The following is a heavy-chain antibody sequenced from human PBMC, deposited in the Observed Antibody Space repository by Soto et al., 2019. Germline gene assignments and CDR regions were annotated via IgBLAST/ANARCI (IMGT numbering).Heavy chain of an antibody. CDR1: GGSISSSSYY. V-gene: IGHV4-39*06. J-gene: IGHJ4*02. CDR3: AIVSYYCDSSGYYHY. CDR2: IYYSGST. Sequence: SETLSLTCTVSGGSISSSSYYWGWIRQPPGKGLEWIGSIYYSGSTYYNPSLKSRVTISVDTSKNQFPLKLSSVTAADTAVYYCAIVSYYCDSSGYYHYCGQGSLVLVSS. D-gene: IGHD3-22*01.